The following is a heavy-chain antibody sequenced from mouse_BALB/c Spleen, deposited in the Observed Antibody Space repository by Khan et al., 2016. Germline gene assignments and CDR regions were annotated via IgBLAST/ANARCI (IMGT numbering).Heavy chain of an antibody. J-gene: IGHJ3*01. CDR1: GFTFNTNA. V-gene: IGHV10S3*01. D-gene: IGHD2-4*01. CDR3: VRDMITRAY. Sequence: EVQLVETGGGLVQPKGSLKLSCAASGFTFNTNAMNWVRQAPGKGLEWVARIRSKSNNYATYYADSVKDRFTISRDDSQSMLYLQMNNLKTEDTAMYYGVRDMITRAYWGQGTLVTVSA. CDR2: IRSKSNNYAT.